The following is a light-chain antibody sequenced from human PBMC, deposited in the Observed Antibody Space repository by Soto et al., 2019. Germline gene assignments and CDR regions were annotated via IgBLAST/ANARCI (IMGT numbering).Light chain of an antibody. J-gene: IGLJ1*01. Sequence: QSVLTQPASVSGSPGQSITISCTGTNSDVGGYNYVSWYQQHPGKAPKVIVYEVTNRPPGVSNRFSGSKSGNAASLTISGLQAEDEADYYCSSYTSSTAYVFGTGTKVTVL. CDR1: NSDVGGYNY. V-gene: IGLV2-14*01. CDR3: SSYTSSTAYV. CDR2: EVT.